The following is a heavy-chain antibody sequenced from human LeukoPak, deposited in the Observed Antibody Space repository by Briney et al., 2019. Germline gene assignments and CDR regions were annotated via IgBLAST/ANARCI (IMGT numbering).Heavy chain of an antibody. CDR1: GFTVSSNY. CDR2: IYSGGST. CDR3: ARERPYYYDSSGYYYL. Sequence: PGGSLRLSCAASGFTVSSNYMSWVRQAPGKGLEWGSVIYSGGSTYYADSVKGRFTISRDNSKNTLYLQMNSLRAEDTAVYYCARERPYYYDSSGYYYLWGQGTLVTVSS. J-gene: IGHJ5*02. V-gene: IGHV3-53*01. D-gene: IGHD3-22*01.